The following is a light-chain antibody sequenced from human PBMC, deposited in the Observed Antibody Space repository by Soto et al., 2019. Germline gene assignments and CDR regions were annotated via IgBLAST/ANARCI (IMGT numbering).Light chain of an antibody. V-gene: IGKV1-39*01. Sequence: DIQKTQSPSSLSASVGDRVTITCRASQRISNYLNWYQHKPGKAPRLLIYAASSLQSGVPSRFSGSGYGTDFTLTISSLQPEDFATYYCQQSYSTLDYTFGQGTKVEIK. CDR3: QQSYSTLDYT. J-gene: IGKJ2*01. CDR1: QRISNY. CDR2: AAS.